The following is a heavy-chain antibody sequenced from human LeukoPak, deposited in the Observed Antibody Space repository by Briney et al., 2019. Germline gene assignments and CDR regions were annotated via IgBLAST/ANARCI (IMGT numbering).Heavy chain of an antibody. J-gene: IGHJ5*02. D-gene: IGHD6-13*01. CDR1: GLTFSSNS. Sequence: GGSLRLSFAAPGLTFSSNSMTWFGQAPGKGLDWFSSISSSRSYIYYADSVKGRFTISRDNAKNSLYLQMNSLRAEDTAVYYCARDFEYSSSWGINWFDPWGQGTLVTVSS. V-gene: IGHV3-21*01. CDR2: ISSSRSYI. CDR3: ARDFEYSSSWGINWFDP.